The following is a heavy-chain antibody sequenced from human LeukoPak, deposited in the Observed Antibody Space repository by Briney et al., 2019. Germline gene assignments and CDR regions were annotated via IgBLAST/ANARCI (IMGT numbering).Heavy chain of an antibody. V-gene: IGHV4-59*01. Sequence: SETLSLTCTVSGGSISSYYWSWIRRPPGKGLEWIGYIYYSGSTNYNPSLKSRVTISVDTSKNQFSLKLSSVTAADTAVYYCARDLYPGYPGRNWGQGTLVTVSS. D-gene: IGHD5-18*01. J-gene: IGHJ4*02. CDR2: IYYSGST. CDR1: GGSISSYY. CDR3: ARDLYPGYPGRN.